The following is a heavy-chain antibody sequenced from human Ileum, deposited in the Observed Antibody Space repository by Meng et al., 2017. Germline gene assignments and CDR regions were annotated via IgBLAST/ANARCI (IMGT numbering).Heavy chain of an antibody. CDR3: AHRGVGPFDN. J-gene: IGHJ4*02. D-gene: IGHD1-26*01. CDR1: GLSLSASRVG. CDR2: IYWDGEI. Sequence: QITLKESGPTMMKPTQTLTLTCTFSGLSLSASRVGVGWIRQPPGKALEWLAVIYWDGEIQYSPSLKSRLTITKDTFKNQVILTMTNMDPVDTGTYYCAHRGVGPFDNWGQGTLVTVSS. V-gene: IGHV2-5*02.